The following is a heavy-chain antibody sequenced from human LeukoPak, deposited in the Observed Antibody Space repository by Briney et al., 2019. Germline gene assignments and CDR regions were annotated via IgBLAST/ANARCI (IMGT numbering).Heavy chain of an antibody. CDR3: ARDGGSYYDMDV. J-gene: IGHJ6*02. Sequence: GGSLRLSCAASGSTFSSYSMNWVRQAPGKGLEWVSSISSSSSYTYYADSVKGRFTISRDNAKNSLYLQMNSLRAEDTAVYYCARDGGSYYDMDVWGQGTTVTVSS. V-gene: IGHV3-21*01. CDR1: GSTFSSYS. CDR2: ISSSSSYT. D-gene: IGHD6-19*01.